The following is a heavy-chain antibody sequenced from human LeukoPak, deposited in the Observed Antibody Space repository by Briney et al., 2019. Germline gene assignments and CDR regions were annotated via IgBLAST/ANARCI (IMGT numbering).Heavy chain of an antibody. CDR2: IHHSGST. CDR3: ASFRCAVGFEY. CDR1: GGSFISGYY. V-gene: IGHV4-34*01. Sequence: PSEALSLTCAVYGGSFISGYYWTFIRQPPGKGLEWIGEIHHSGSTNYNPSLKSRVTISLDTSKNQFSLKLNSVTAADTALYYCASFRCAVGFEYWGQGTLVTVSS. J-gene: IGHJ4*02.